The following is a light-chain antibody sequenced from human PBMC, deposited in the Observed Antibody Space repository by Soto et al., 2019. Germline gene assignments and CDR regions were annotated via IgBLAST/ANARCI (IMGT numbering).Light chain of an antibody. J-gene: IGKJ1*01. Sequence: EIVLTQSPATLSLSPGERATLSCRASQSVSRFLAWYQQKPGQAPRLLIYDASNRATGITARFSGSGSGTDFSLTISNLEPEDFAVYYCQQRSNWPRTFGQGTKVEIK. CDR3: QQRSNWPRT. V-gene: IGKV3-11*01. CDR1: QSVSRF. CDR2: DAS.